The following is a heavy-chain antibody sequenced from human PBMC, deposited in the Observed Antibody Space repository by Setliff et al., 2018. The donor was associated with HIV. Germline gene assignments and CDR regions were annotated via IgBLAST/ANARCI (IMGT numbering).Heavy chain of an antibody. CDR2: SIPLFGTV. CDR3: ARDLLLRWLDY. J-gene: IGHJ4*02. CDR1: GDTFSNSA. V-gene: IGHV1-69*05. D-gene: IGHD4-17*01. Sequence: SVKVSCKASGDTFSNSALTWVRQAPGQGLEWMGGSIPLFGTVKYAQKFQGRVTITTDELMTTAYMELSSLRSEDTAVYYCARDLLLRWLDYWGQGTLVTVSS.